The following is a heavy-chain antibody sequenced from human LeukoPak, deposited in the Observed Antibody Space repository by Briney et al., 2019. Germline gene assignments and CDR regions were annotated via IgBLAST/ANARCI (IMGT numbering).Heavy chain of an antibody. CDR3: ARTVLSGYLDY. CDR2: INHSGST. CDR1: GGSFSGYY. Sequence: SETLSLTCAVYGGSFSGYYWSWIRQPPGKGLEWIGEINHSGSTNYNPSLKSRVIISVDTSKNQFSLKLSSVTAADTAVYYCARTVLSGYLDYWGQGTLVTVSS. V-gene: IGHV4-34*01. D-gene: IGHD2-15*01. J-gene: IGHJ4*02.